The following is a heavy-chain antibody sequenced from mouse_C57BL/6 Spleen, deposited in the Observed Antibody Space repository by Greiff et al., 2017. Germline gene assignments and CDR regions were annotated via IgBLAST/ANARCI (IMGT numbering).Heavy chain of an antibody. D-gene: IGHD2-4*01. CDR1: GYTFTSYW. V-gene: IGHV1-64*01. CDR3: ARDDYGWFAY. Sequence: QVQLQQPGAELVKPGASVKLSCKASGYTFTSYWMHWVKQRPGQGLEWIGMIQPNSGSTNYNEKFKSKATLTVDKSSSTAYMQLSSLTSEDSAVYYCARDDYGWFAYWGQGTLVTVSA. J-gene: IGHJ3*01. CDR2: IQPNSGST.